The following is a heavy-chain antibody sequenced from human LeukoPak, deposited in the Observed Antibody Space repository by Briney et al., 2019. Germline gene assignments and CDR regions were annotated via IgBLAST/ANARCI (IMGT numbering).Heavy chain of an antibody. CDR2: ISSSRRNI. D-gene: IGHD3-10*01. Sequence: GRSLRLSCAASGSTFGSYAMSWVRQAPGKGLEWVSSISSSRRNIYYADSVKGRFTISRDNAKNTLYLQMNSLRAEDTAVYYCAREYSLLWFGELSGPMDVWGKGTTVTISS. V-gene: IGHV3-21*01. CDR3: AREYSLLWFGELSGPMDV. CDR1: GSTFGSYA. J-gene: IGHJ6*03.